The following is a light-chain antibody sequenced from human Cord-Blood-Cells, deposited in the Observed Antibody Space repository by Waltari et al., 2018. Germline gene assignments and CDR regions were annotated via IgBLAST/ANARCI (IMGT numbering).Light chain of an antibody. J-gene: IGKJ1*01. CDR2: KVS. CDR3: MQGTHWPWT. V-gene: IGKV2-30*01. CDR1: QTLVYSDGNIY. Sequence: DVVMTQSPLSLPVTLGQPSSISFRSSQTLVYSDGNIYLNWFQQRPGQSPRRLIYKVSNRDSGVPDRFSGSGSGTDFTLKISRVEAEDVGVYYCMQGTHWPWTFGQGTKVEIK.